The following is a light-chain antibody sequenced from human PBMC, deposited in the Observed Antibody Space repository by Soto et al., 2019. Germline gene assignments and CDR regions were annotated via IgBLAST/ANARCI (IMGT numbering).Light chain of an antibody. CDR2: RAS. CDR3: HQFGSSPRDT. V-gene: IGKV3-20*01. CDR1: QTISSSF. Sequence: EIVLTQSPGTLSLSPGERATLSCRASQTISSSFLDWYQQKPGQAPRLLIYRASRRAPGIPDRFSGSGSWTDFTLTISRLEPEDFAVDYCHQFGSSPRDTFGPGTKVEIK. J-gene: IGKJ3*01.